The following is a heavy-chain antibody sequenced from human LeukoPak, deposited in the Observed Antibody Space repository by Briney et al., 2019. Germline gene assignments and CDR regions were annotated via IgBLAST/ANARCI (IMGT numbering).Heavy chain of an antibody. CDR2: IYYSGST. Sequence: SETLSLTCTVSGGSISSYYWSWIRQPPGKGLEWIGYIYYSGSTNYNPSLKSRVTISVDTSKNQFSLKLSSVTAADTAVYYCARTQQWLPPFDYWRQGTLVTVSS. CDR1: GGSISSYY. J-gene: IGHJ4*02. CDR3: ARTQQWLPPFDY. D-gene: IGHD6-19*01. V-gene: IGHV4-59*01.